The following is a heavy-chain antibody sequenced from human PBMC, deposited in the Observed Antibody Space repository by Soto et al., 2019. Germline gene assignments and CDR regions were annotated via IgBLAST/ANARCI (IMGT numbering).Heavy chain of an antibody. CDR3: ARDTSHGVTIGGLDS. V-gene: IGHV3-7*01. D-gene: IGHD3-16*01. Sequence: GGSLRLSCAASGFTFSNYWMSWVRQAPGKGLAWVADIKQDGTEKYYVDSVKGRFTISRDNAKNSLYLEMNDLRDEDTAVYYCARDTSHGVTIGGLDSWGQGTLVTVSS. J-gene: IGHJ4*02. CDR1: GFTFSNYW. CDR2: IKQDGTEK.